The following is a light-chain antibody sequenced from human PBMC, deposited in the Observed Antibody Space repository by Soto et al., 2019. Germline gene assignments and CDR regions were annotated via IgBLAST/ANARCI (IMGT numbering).Light chain of an antibody. V-gene: IGKV1-5*03. Sequence: DTMMTQSPSTLSASVGKRVTITCRASQSINGRLAWYQLKPGKAPKLLIYEASSLQSGVPSRFSGSGSGTEFTLTISNLQPDDIATYYCQQYENYWTFGQGTKVDI. CDR1: QSINGR. J-gene: IGKJ1*01. CDR3: QQYENYWT. CDR2: EAS.